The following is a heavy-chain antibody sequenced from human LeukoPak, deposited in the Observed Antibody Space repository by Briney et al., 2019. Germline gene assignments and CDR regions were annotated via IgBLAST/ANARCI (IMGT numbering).Heavy chain of an antibody. Sequence: PGGSLRLSCAASGFTFSSYAMHWVRQAPGKGLEWVAVISYDGSNKYYADSVKGRFTISRDNSKNTLYLQMNSLRAEDTAVYYCARDHIVVVVAATFDIWGQGTMVTVSS. D-gene: IGHD2-15*01. CDR1: GFTFSSYA. J-gene: IGHJ3*02. V-gene: IGHV3-30*04. CDR3: ARDHIVVVVAATFDI. CDR2: ISYDGSNK.